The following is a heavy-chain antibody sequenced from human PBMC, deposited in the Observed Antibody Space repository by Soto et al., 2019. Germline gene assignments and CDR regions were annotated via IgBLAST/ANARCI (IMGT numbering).Heavy chain of an antibody. CDR2: IYYSGST. Sequence: SETLSLTCTVSGGSISSYYWSWIRQHPGKGLEWIGYIYYSGSTNYNPSLKSRVTISVDTSKNHFSLKLSSVTAADTAVYYCARETTHYYGSGNKNGMDVWGQGTTVTVSS. D-gene: IGHD3-10*01. CDR1: GGSISSYY. CDR3: ARETTHYYGSGNKNGMDV. J-gene: IGHJ6*02. V-gene: IGHV4-59*12.